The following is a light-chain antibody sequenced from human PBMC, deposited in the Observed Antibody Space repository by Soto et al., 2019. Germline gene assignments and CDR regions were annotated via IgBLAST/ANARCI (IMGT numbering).Light chain of an antibody. CDR1: ETVSSTY. CDR2: GAS. CDR3: QQYYVFPYT. J-gene: IGKJ5*01. V-gene: IGKV3-20*01. Sequence: LWGSQGTLSLSPEERATVESGVSETVSSTYLAWFHQKPGQPPRLLIYGASRRATGTPDRFTGSGSGTHSTLSICTLEPEDFAVYYCQQYYVFPYTFGQGTRLEIK.